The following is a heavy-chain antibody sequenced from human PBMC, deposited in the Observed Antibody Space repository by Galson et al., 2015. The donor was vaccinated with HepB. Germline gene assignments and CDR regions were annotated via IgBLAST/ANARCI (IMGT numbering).Heavy chain of an antibody. CDR3: AKDRSDCFSSSCNGHDY. V-gene: IGHV3-30*18. CDR1: GLTFTNYG. D-gene: IGHD2-2*01. CDR2: ISYDGSNK. Sequence: SLRLSCATSGLTFTNYGMHWVRQAPGKGLEWVAVISYDGSNKYYADSVKGRFTISRDNSKNTLYLQVNSLRPEDTAVYYCAKDRSDCFSSSCNGHDYWGQGTLVTVSS. J-gene: IGHJ4*02.